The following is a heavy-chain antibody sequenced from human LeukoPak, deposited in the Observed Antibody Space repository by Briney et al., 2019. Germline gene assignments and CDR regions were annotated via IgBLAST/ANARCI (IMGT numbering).Heavy chain of an antibody. V-gene: IGHV3-23*01. Sequence: PGGSLRLSCAASGFIFSSHGMNWVRQAPGKGLEWVSGISPSGDITYYADSVKGRFTISRDNSKNTLYLQMNSLRAEDTAVYYCAKDSFRRDGYNYFDYWGQGTMVTVSS. CDR1: GFIFSSHG. J-gene: IGHJ4*03. D-gene: IGHD5-24*01. CDR2: ISPSGDIT. CDR3: AKDSFRRDGYNYFDY.